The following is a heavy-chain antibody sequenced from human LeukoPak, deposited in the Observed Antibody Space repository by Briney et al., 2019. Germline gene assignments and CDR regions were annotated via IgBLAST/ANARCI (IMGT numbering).Heavy chain of an antibody. V-gene: IGHV4-34*01. Sequence: SETLSLTCAVYGGSFSGYYWSWIRQPPGKGLEWIGYIYYSGSTYYNPSLKSRVTISVDTSKNQFSLKLSSVTAADTAVYYCARADDYGDYYFDYWGQGTLVTVSS. CDR2: IYYSGST. J-gene: IGHJ4*02. CDR1: GGSFSGYY. D-gene: IGHD4-17*01. CDR3: ARADDYGDYYFDY.